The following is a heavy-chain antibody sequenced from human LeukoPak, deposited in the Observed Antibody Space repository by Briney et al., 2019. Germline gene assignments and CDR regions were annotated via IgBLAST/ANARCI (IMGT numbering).Heavy chain of an antibody. CDR1: GYTFTCYY. D-gene: IGHD6-6*01. Sequence: ASVKVSCKASGYTFTCYYMHWVRQAPGQGLEWMGWINPNSGGTNYAQKFQGRVTMTRDTSISTAYMELSRLGSDDTAVYYCARELEYSSSSTAFDIWGQGTMVTVSS. V-gene: IGHV1-2*02. CDR3: ARELEYSSSSTAFDI. CDR2: INPNSGGT. J-gene: IGHJ3*02.